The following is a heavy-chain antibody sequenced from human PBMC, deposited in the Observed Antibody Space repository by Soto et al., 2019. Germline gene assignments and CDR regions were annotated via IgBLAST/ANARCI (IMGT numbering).Heavy chain of an antibody. J-gene: IGHJ4*02. CDR3: ARGFYYYDSSGYQRFDY. CDR1: GFTFSSYG. CDR2: IWYDGSNK. D-gene: IGHD3-22*01. V-gene: IGHV3-33*01. Sequence: QVQLVESGGGVVQPGRSLRLSCAASGFTFSSYGMHWVRQAAGKGLEWVAVIWYDGSNKYYADSVKGRFTISRDNSKNTLFLQMNSLRAEDTAVYYCARGFYYYDSSGYQRFDYWGQGTLVTVSS.